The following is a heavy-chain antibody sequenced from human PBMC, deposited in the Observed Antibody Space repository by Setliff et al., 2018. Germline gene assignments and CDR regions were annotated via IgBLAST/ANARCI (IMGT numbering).Heavy chain of an antibody. D-gene: IGHD1-26*01. CDR3: ARRMWELRSDAFDI. Sequence: SVKVSCKASGGTFSRYAISWVRQAPGQGLEWMGRIIPIFGTANYAQKFQGRVTMTRNTSISTAYMDLSSLRSEDTAVYYCARRMWELRSDAFDIWGQGTMVTVSS. V-gene: IGHV1-69*05. CDR2: IIPIFGTA. CDR1: GGTFSRYA. J-gene: IGHJ3*02.